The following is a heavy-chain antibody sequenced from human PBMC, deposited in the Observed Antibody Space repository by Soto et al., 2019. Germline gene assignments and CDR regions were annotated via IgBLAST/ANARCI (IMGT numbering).Heavy chain of an antibody. CDR1: GFTFSNYW. CDR3: ARDVSPGSSGWYFDAFDI. Sequence: QLVESGGGLVQPGGSLRLSCAASGFTFSNYWMTWVRQAPGKGLEWVANIKRDGSEGSYLDSVRGWFTVSRDNAKNSLFLQMNSLRAEDTALYYCARDVSPGSSGWYFDAFDIWGQGTMVTVSS. J-gene: IGHJ3*02. D-gene: IGHD6-13*01. V-gene: IGHV3-7*05. CDR2: IKRDGSEG.